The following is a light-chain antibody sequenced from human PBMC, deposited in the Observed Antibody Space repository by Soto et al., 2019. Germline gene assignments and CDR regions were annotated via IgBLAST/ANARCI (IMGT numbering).Light chain of an antibody. V-gene: IGLV2-14*01. CDR1: GSDIGAYNY. CDR3: SSFTTSYFYV. Sequence: QSALTQPASVSGSPGQSINISCTGSGSDIGAYNYVSWYQQHPGKAPKLLIHGVTRRPSGVSSRFSASKSAYTASLTISGLQAEDEANYYCSSFTTSYFYVFGPGTKLTVL. J-gene: IGLJ1*01. CDR2: GVT.